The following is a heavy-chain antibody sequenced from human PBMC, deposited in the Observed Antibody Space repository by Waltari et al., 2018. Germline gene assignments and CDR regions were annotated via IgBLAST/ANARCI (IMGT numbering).Heavy chain of an antibody. CDR2: IYTSGST. D-gene: IGHD3-10*01. CDR3: ARAKSSPGSYYSEDFDY. J-gene: IGHJ4*02. CDR1: GGSISRGSYY. Sequence: QVQLQESGPGLVKPSQTLSLTCTVSGGSISRGSYYRSCIRPPAGKGLEWIGRIYTSGSTNYNPSLQIRVTISVDTSKNQFSLKLSSVTAADTAVYYCARAKSSPGSYYSEDFDYWGQGTLVTVSS. V-gene: IGHV4-61*02.